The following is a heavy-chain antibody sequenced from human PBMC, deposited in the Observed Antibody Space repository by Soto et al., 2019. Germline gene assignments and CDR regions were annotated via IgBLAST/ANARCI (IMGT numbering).Heavy chain of an antibody. Sequence: PSETLSLTCTVSGGSFSSGSYYWGWIRQPPGRGLEWIGNIYYSGSTKYNPSLKSRVTISLDTSKNQFSLELSSVTAADTAVYYCARSGDSSGWYYYHMDVWGKGTTVTVSS. CDR2: IYYSGST. V-gene: IGHV4-39*01. CDR3: ARSGDSSGWYYYHMDV. J-gene: IGHJ6*03. D-gene: IGHD6-25*01. CDR1: GGSFSSGSYY.